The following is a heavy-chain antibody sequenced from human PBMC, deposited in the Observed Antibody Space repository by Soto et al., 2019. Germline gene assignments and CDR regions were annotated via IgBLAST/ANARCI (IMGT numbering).Heavy chain of an antibody. CDR1: GFAFRSYN. D-gene: IGHD2-15*01. Sequence: PGGSLTLSCAGSGFAFRSYNMNWVRQPPGKGLEWVASISSGSSNIYYADSVKGRFTISRDNAKDSLYLQMDSLRAEDSAVYYCASATVVAGTFDFWGQATLLTVSS. CDR3: ASATVVAGTFDF. CDR2: ISSGSSNI. V-gene: IGHV3-21*01. J-gene: IGHJ4*02.